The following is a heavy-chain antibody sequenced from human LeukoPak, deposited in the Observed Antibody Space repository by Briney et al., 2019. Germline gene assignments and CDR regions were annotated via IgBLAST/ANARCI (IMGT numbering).Heavy chain of an antibody. V-gene: IGHV3-74*01. CDR1: GFPFSSYW. Sequence: GGSLRLSCAASGFPFSSYWMHWVRQAPGKGLVWVSAINNGGSTTAYADSVKGRFTISRDNAKNTLYLQMNSLRAEDTAVYYCARRAPTRYFDYWGQGTLVTVSS. D-gene: IGHD5-24*01. J-gene: IGHJ4*02. CDR2: INNGGSTT. CDR3: ARRAPTRYFDY.